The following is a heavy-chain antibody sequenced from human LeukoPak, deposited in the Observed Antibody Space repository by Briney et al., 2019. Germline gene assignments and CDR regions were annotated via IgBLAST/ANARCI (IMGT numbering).Heavy chain of an antibody. D-gene: IGHD3-3*01. CDR3: AKWGFLEWLLSMFDY. CDR1: GFTFTSYD. J-gene: IGHJ4*02. Sequence: GGSLRLPCAASGFTFTSYDMSWVRQAPRKGLEWVSAISGSGDKTYSGDSVKGRFTISRDNSKNTVYLQMNGLRAEDTAVYYCAKWGFLEWLLSMFDYWGQGTLVTVSS. CDR2: ISGSGDKT. V-gene: IGHV3-23*01.